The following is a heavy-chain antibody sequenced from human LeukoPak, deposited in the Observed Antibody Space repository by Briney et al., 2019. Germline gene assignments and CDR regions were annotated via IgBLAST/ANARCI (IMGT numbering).Heavy chain of an antibody. D-gene: IGHD2-15*01. J-gene: IGHJ3*02. CDR2: ISAYNGNT. Sequence: VASVKVSCKASGYTFTSYGISWVRQAPGQGLEWMGWISAYNGNTNYAQKLQGRVTMTTDTSTSTAYMELRSLRSDDTAVYYCARDLRGVVHISDAFDIWGQGTMVTVSS. V-gene: IGHV1-18*01. CDR3: ARDLRGVVHISDAFDI. CDR1: GYTFTSYG.